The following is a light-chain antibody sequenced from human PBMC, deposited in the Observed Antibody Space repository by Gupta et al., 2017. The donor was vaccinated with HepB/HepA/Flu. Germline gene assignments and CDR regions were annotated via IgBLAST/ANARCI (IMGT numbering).Light chain of an antibody. V-gene: IGKV1-39*01. CDR3: QQRDSTPIT. Sequence: DIQMTQSPSSLSASVGDRVTITCRASQSISSYLNWYQQKPGKAPKLLIYAASSVQSGVPSRFSGSGSGTDFTLTISRRQPEDFATYYCQQRDSTPITFGQGTRLEIK. J-gene: IGKJ5*01. CDR2: AAS. CDR1: QSISSY.